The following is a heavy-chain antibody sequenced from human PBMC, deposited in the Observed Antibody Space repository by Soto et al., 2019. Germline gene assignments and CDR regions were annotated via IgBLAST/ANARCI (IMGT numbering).Heavy chain of an antibody. CDR1: GYTFTSYA. D-gene: IGHD5-18*01. CDR2: INAGNGNT. CDR3: ARTPLRQRTYTAMVYYGMDV. J-gene: IGHJ6*02. Sequence: ASVNVSCKASGYTFTSYAMHWVRQAPGQRLEWMGWINAGNGNTKYSQKFQGRVTITRDTSASTAYMELSSLRSEDTAVYYCARTPLRQRTYTAMVYYGMDVWGQGTTVTVSS. V-gene: IGHV1-3*01.